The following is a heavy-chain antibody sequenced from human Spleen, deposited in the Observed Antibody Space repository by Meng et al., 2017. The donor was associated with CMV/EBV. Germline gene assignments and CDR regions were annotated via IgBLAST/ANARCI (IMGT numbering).Heavy chain of an antibody. CDR2: IYYTGST. J-gene: IGHJ4*02. CDR1: GGSVSSGTYY. D-gene: IGHD2-21*01. CDR3: ARFDGCGGGCSPDY. Sequence: CTVSGGSVSSGTYYWSWIRQPPGKGLEWIAYIYYTGSTNYNPSLKNRVTISVDKSKNQFSLKLSSVTAADTAVYYCARFDGCGGGCSPDYWGQGTLVTVS. V-gene: IGHV4-61*01.